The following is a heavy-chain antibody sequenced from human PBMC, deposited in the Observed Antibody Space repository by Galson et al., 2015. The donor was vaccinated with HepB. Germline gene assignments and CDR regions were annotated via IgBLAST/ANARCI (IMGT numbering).Heavy chain of an antibody. CDR3: ATGGYYDLPDY. V-gene: IGHV3-48*01. D-gene: IGHD1-26*01. CDR2: ISSSSSTI. J-gene: IGHJ4*02. Sequence: SLRLSCAASGFTFSSYSMNWVRQAPGKGLEWVSYISSSSSTIYYADSVKGRFTISRDNAKNSLYLQMNSLRAEDTAEYYCATGGYYDLPDYWGQGTLVTVSS. CDR1: GFTFSSYS.